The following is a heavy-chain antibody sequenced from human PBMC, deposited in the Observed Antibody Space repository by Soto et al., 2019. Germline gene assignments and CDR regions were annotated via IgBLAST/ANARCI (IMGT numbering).Heavy chain of an antibody. D-gene: IGHD6-19*01. CDR1: GDSVSSNSAA. Sequence: PSQTLSLTCAISGDSVSSNSAAWNWIRQSPSRGLEWLGRTYYRSKWYNDYAVSVKSRITINPDTSKNQFSLQLNSVTPEDTAAYYCARRLAVAGPGVAFDIWGKGILVTVPS. V-gene: IGHV6-1*01. CDR3: ARRLAVAGPGVAFDI. J-gene: IGHJ3*02. CDR2: TYYRSKWYN.